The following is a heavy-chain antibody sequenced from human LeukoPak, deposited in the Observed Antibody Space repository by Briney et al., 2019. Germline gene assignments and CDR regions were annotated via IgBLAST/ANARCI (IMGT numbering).Heavy chain of an antibody. CDR3: AHRRGATYSYESRNAFDI. J-gene: IGHJ3*02. CDR1: GFSPSASGVG. Sequence: SGPTLVRPTQTLTLTCTFSGFSPSASGVGVGWIRQPPGKALEWLALMYWSDEKRYSPSLKSRLTITKDTSRNQVVLKMTNMDPVDTATYYCAHRRGATYSYESRNAFDIWGQGTMVTVSS. V-gene: IGHV2-5*01. D-gene: IGHD3-22*01. CDR2: MYWSDEK.